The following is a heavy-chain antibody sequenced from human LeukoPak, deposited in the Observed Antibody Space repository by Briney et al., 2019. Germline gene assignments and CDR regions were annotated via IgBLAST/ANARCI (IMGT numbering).Heavy chain of an antibody. J-gene: IGHJ4*02. D-gene: IGHD3-22*01. CDR2: IYTSGST. Sequence: PSETLSLTCTVSGGSISSYYWSWIRQPAGKGLEWIGRIYTSGSTNYNPSLKSRVTMSADTSKNQFSLKLSSVTAADTAVYYCARADSSGYYYAQTTWGQGTLVTVSS. V-gene: IGHV4-4*07. CDR1: GGSISSYY. CDR3: ARADSSGYYYAQTT.